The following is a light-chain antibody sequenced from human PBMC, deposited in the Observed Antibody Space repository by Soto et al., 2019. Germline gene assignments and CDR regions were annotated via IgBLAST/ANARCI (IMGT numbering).Light chain of an antibody. V-gene: IGLV1-40*01. CDR1: SYNIGAGYD. CDR2: LNI. CDR3: QSLDSSLSGYV. J-gene: IGLJ1*01. Sequence: QSVLTQPPSVSGAPGQRVTISCTGSSYNIGAGYDVHWYQQLPGTAPKLLIFLNINRPSGVPDRFSGSKAGTTASLASTGLRAEDEADYYCQSLDSSLSGYVFGTATKLTV.